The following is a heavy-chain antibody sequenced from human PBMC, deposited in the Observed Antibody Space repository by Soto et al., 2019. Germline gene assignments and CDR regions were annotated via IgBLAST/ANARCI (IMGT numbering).Heavy chain of an antibody. CDR1: GGSISSGGHY. CDR2: IYYSGST. CDR3: ARGRCQNFDY. J-gene: IGHJ4*02. V-gene: IGHV4-31*02. Sequence: PSETLSLSCTVSGGSISSGGHYWSWIRQHPGKGLEWIGYIYYSGSTYYNPSLKSRVTISVDTSKNQFSLKLSSVTAAETAVYDCARGRCQNFDYSGKGTRGTVFS.